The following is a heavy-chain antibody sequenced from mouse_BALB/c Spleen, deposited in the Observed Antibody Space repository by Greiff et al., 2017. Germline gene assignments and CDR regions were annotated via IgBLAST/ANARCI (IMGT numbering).Heavy chain of an antibody. V-gene: IGHV1S135*01. CDR2: IDPCNGGT. CDR3: ANLWDYGSSLYAMDY. Sequence: VQLQQSGPELMKPGASVKISCKASGYSFTSYYMHWVKQSHGKSLEWIGYIDPCNGGTSYNQKFKGKATLTVDKSSSTAYMHLSSLTSEDSAVYYYANLWDYGSSLYAMDYWGQGTSVTVSS. D-gene: IGHD1-1*01. CDR1: GYSFTSYY. J-gene: IGHJ4*01.